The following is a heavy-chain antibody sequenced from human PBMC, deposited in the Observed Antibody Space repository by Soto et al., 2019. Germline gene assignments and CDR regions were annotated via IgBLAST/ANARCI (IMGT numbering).Heavy chain of an antibody. V-gene: IGHV1-2*02. D-gene: IGHD2-8*02. CDR3: AREISGGGTLNWFDP. CDR2: VSPKSGGT. Sequence: ASVKVSCKASGYNFSDYYIHWVRQAPGQGLEWLGWVSPKSGGTNYAQKFKGRVTMTRDTSTNTVYMDLSGLKSDDTAVFYCAREISGGGTLNWFDPWGQGTLVTVSS. CDR1: GYNFSDYY. J-gene: IGHJ5*02.